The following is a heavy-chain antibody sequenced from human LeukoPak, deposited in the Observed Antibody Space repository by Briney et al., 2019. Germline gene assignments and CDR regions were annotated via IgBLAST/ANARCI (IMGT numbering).Heavy chain of an antibody. Sequence: GGSLRLSCAASGFTFSIYSMNWVRQAPGKGLEWVSSISSSSTYIYYADSVKGRFTISRDNAKNSLYLQMNRLTAKDTAVYYCAKADDPRNPWGQGTLVTVSS. J-gene: IGHJ5*02. CDR2: ISSSSTYI. CDR1: GFTFSIYS. V-gene: IGHV3-21*01. CDR3: AKADDPRNP. D-gene: IGHD1-1*01.